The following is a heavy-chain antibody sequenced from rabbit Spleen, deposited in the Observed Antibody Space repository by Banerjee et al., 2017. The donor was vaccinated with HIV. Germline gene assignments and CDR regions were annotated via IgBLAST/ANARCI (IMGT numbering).Heavy chain of an antibody. D-gene: IGHD2-1*01. Sequence: QEQLEESGGDLVTPGASLTLTCIASGVSFSGDSYMCWVRQAPGKGLEWIVCIDSGRSGFSYFASWAKGRVTISKASSTTVTLQRTRRTAADTATYFCAREKGATGDGSDLGGPGTLGTVS. J-gene: IGHJ4*01. CDR2: IDSGRSGFS. CDR1: GVSFSGDSY. CDR3: AREKGATGDGSDL. V-gene: IGHV1S45*01.